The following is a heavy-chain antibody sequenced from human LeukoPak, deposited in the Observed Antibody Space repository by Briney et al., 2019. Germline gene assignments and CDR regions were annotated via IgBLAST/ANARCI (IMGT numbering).Heavy chain of an antibody. D-gene: IGHD1-26*01. CDR1: GFTFSSYE. J-gene: IGHJ3*01. Sequence: GGSLRLSCAASGFTFSSYEMNWVRQAPGKGLEWVTFISYDGGNKYYADSVKGRFTISRDNSKDTQFLQMNSLRAEDTAVYYCARDHVQWELLRGAFDVWGQGTMVTVSS. CDR3: ARDHVQWELLRGAFDV. CDR2: ISYDGGNK. V-gene: IGHV3-30*04.